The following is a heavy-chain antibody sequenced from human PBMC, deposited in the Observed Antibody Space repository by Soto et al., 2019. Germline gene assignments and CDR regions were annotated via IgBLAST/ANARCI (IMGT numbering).Heavy chain of an antibody. CDR1: GFTFSDHS. Sequence: PGGSLRLSCEASGFTFSDHSMNWVRQAPGKGLEWISYISSSASTIKYADSVEGRFTISRDNAKNSLYLQMNSLRAEDTAVYYCARDWTDCGGGRGRYYYFRDVWGKGTTFPVSS. J-gene: IGHJ6*03. D-gene: IGHD2-21*01. CDR2: ISSSASTI. V-gene: IGHV3-48*01. CDR3: ARDWTDCGGGRGRYYYFRDV.